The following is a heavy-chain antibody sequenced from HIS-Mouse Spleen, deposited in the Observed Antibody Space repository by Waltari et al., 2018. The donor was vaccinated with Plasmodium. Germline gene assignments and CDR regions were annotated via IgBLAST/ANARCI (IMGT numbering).Heavy chain of an antibody. J-gene: IGHJ4*02. CDR2: ISYDGSNK. D-gene: IGHD6-13*01. CDR3: AKDRRSSSWYVDY. Sequence: QVQLVESGGGVVQPGRSLRLSCSAPAFPFSSYGMHWVRQAPGKGLEWVAVISYDGSNKYYADSVKGRFTISRDNSKNTLYLQMNSLRAEDTAVYYCAKDRRSSSWYVDYWGQGTLVTVSS. CDR1: AFPFSSYG. V-gene: IGHV3-30*18.